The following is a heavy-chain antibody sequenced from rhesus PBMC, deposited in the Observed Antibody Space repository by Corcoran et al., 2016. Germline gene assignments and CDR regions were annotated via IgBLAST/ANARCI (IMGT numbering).Heavy chain of an antibody. CDR3: AKGWDTVTTIDY. CDR2: INSGGVST. V-gene: IGHV3S5*01. D-gene: IGHD4-23*01. J-gene: IGHJ4*01. Sequence: EVQLVETGGGLVQPGGSLKLSCAASGFTFSSYGMSWVRQAPGKGLKWVSAINSGGVSTYYADSVKGRFTISRDNSKNTLSLQMNSLRAEDTAVYYCAKGWDTVTTIDYWGQGVLVTVSS. CDR1: GFTFSSYG.